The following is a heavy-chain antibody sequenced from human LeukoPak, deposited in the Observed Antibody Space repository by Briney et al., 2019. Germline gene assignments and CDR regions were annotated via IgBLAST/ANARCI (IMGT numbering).Heavy chain of an antibody. Sequence: GGSLRLSCVASGFTFSSYWMTWVRQAPGKGLEWVANIKTDGSQIYYVDSVKGRFTISRDNSKNSLYLQMNSLRAEDTALYYCAKGGVGVVYYYMDVWGKGTTVTVSS. CDR1: GFTFSSYW. D-gene: IGHD1-26*01. CDR2: IKTDGSQI. CDR3: AKGGVGVVYYYMDV. J-gene: IGHJ6*03. V-gene: IGHV3-7*03.